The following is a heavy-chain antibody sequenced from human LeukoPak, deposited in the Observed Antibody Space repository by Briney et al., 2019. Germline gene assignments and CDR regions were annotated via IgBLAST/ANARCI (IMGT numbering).Heavy chain of an antibody. CDR2: IIPIFGTA. Sequence: ASVKVSCKASGGTFSSYAISWVRQAPGQGLEWMGGIIPIFGTANYAQKFQGRVTITADESTSTAYMELSSLRSEDTAVYYCARGTDPGVVVPAAMGYWGQGTLVTVSS. V-gene: IGHV1-69*13. CDR3: ARGTDPGVVVPAAMGY. J-gene: IGHJ4*02. D-gene: IGHD2-2*01. CDR1: GGTFSSYA.